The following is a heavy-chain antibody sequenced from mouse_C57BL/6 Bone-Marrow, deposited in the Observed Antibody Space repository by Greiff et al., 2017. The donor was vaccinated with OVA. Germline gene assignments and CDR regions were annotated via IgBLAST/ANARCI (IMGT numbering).Heavy chain of an antibody. V-gene: IGHV1-5*01. CDR2: IYPGNSDT. Sequence: EVQLVESGTVLARPGASVKMSCKTSGYTFTSYWMHWVKQRPGQGLEWIGAIYPGNSDTSYNQKFKGKAKLTAVTSASTAYMELSSLTNEDSAVYYCTSSYGSSYRAMDDWGQGTSVTVSS. J-gene: IGHJ4*01. CDR1: GYTFTSYW. D-gene: IGHD1-1*01. CDR3: TSSYGSSYRAMDD.